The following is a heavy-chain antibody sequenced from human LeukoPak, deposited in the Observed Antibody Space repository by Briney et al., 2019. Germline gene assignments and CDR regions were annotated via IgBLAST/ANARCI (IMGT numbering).Heavy chain of an antibody. CDR3: ARALSGSYQLYYFDY. CDR1: GYTFTSYD. D-gene: IGHD1-26*01. V-gene: IGHV1-8*03. Sequence: ASVKVSCKAPGYTFTSYDINWVRQATGQGLEWMGWMNPISGNTGFAQKFQGRVTITRDTSISTAYMELSSLTSEDTAVYYCARALSGSYQLYYFDYWGQGTLVTVSS. J-gene: IGHJ4*02. CDR2: MNPISGNT.